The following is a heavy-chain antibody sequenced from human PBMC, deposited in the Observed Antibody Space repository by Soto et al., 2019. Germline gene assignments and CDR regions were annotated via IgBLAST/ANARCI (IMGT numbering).Heavy chain of an antibody. CDR1: GGTFSSYA. CDR2: IIPMFGTA. V-gene: IGHV1-69*13. J-gene: IGHJ5*01. Sequence: ASVKVSCKASGGTFSSYAISWVRQAPGQGLEWMGGIIPMFGTAYYAQKFQGRVTITADESTSTAYMELSSLRSEDTAVYYCASGNYDSSAYYPLSVYNWLDSWGQGTLVTVSS. D-gene: IGHD3-22*01. CDR3: ASGNYDSSAYYPLSVYNWLDS.